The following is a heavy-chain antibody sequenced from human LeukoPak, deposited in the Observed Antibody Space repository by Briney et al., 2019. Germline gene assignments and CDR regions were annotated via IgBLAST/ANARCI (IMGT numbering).Heavy chain of an antibody. V-gene: IGHV3-15*01. CDR1: GFTFSNAW. J-gene: IGHJ4*02. CDR3: TTQVVVGVWSVD. D-gene: IGHD1-26*01. CDR2: IKSKTDGGTT. Sequence: PGGSLRLSCAASGFTFSNAWMSWVRQAPGRGLEWVGRIKSKTDGGTTDYAAPVKGRFTISRDDSKNTLYLQMNSLKTEDTAVYYCTTQVVVGVWSVDWGQGTLVAVSS.